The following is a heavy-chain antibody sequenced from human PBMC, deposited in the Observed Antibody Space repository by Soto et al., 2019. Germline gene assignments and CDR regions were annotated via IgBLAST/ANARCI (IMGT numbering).Heavy chain of an antibody. V-gene: IGHV2-5*01. CDR3: AHTNDGDNTRARNNYFDY. D-gene: IGHD1-1*01. CDR1: GFSLSTSGVG. J-gene: IGHJ4*02. Sequence: QITLKESGPTLVKPTQTLTLTCTFSGFSLSTSGVGVGWIRQPPGKALEWLALIYWNDDKRYSPSLKSRLTITKDTSKNQVVLTMTNMDPVDTATYYCAHTNDGDNTRARNNYFDYWGQGTLVTVSS. CDR2: IYWNDDK.